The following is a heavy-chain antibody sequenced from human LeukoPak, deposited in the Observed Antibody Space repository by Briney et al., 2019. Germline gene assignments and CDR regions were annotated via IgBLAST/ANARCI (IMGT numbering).Heavy chain of an antibody. J-gene: IGHJ5*02. Sequence: ASETLSLTCTVSGYSISSGYYWGWIRQPPGKGLEWIGSIYHSGSTYYNPSLKSRVTISVDTSKNQFSLKLSSVTAADTAVYYCARDHTRQLRLGLQRFDPWGQGTLVTVSS. D-gene: IGHD3-16*01. CDR3: ARDHTRQLRLGLQRFDP. CDR2: IYHSGST. V-gene: IGHV4-38-2*02. CDR1: GYSISSGYY.